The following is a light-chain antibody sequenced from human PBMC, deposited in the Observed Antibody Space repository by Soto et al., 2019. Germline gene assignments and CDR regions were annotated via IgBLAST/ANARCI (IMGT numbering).Light chain of an antibody. CDR1: QGISSY. Sequence: IQLTQSPSSLSASVGDRVTITCRASQGISSYLAWYQQKPGIAPKLLISDASTLQSGVPSRFTGSGSGTDFTLTISSLQPEDFATYYCQQLYVYPHTFGQGTKLEIQ. CDR3: QQLYVYPHT. J-gene: IGKJ2*01. CDR2: DAS. V-gene: IGKV1-9*01.